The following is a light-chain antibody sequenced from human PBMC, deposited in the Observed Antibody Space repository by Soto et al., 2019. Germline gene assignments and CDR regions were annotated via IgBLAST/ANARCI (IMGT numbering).Light chain of an antibody. CDR3: QSYDNSLSGFWV. CDR2: GNN. V-gene: IGLV1-40*01. Sequence: QAVVTQPPSVSGAPGQRVTISCTGSSSNIGAGFEVYWYQHLPGSAPKLLIYGNNNRPSGVPDRISGSKSGTSASLAITGLQAEDEADYHCQSYDNSLSGFWVFGGGTKLTVL. J-gene: IGLJ3*02. CDR1: SSNIGAGFE.